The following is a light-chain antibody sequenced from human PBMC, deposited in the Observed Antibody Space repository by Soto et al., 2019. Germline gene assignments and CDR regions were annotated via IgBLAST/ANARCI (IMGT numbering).Light chain of an antibody. V-gene: IGKV1-5*03. CDR2: KES. CDR3: QHYNSYSEA. Sequence: EIQMTQSPSTLSASVGDRATITCRASQSISSWLAWYQQKPGKAPKLLIYKESSLASGVPYRFSGSGSGTELTLTISSLQPDDFATYYCQHYNSYSEAFGQGTEVDIK. CDR1: QSISSW. J-gene: IGKJ1*01.